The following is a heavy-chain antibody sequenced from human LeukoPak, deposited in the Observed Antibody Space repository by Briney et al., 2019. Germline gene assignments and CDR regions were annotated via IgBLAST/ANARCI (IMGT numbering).Heavy chain of an antibody. V-gene: IGHV1-2*02. J-gene: IGHJ4*02. CDR3: ARARREVYSGYED. Sequence: ASVKVSCKASGYTFTGYYMHWARQAPGQGLEWMGWINPNSGGTNYAQKFQGRVTMTRDTSISTAYMELSRLRSDDTAVYYCARARREVYSGYEDRGQGTLVTVSS. CDR1: GYTFTGYY. CDR2: INPNSGGT. D-gene: IGHD5-12*01.